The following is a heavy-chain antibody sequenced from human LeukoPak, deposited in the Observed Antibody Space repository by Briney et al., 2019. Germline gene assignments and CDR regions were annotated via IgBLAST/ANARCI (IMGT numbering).Heavy chain of an antibody. D-gene: IGHD6-19*01. Sequence: PGGSLRLSCAASQFTFTSYSMSWVRQAPGKGLEWVSAISGSGGSTYYADSVKGRFTISRDNSKNTLYLQMNSLRAEDTAVYYCAKDPQTYSSGSLGGQGTLVTVSS. CDR1: QFTFTSYS. V-gene: IGHV3-23*01. J-gene: IGHJ4*02. CDR3: AKDPQTYSSGSL. CDR2: ISGSGGST.